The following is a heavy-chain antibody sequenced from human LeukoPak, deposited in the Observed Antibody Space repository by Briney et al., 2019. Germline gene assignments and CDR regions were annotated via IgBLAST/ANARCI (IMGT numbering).Heavy chain of an antibody. Sequence: GGSLRLSCAASGFTFSSYWMSWVRQAPGKGLECVANIKQEGREKYYVDSVKCRFTISRESPRSSLYLQMNSPRAEDGAVYYSARLAAGGSYYYYMDVWGKGTTVTVSS. V-gene: IGHV3-7*01. CDR2: IKQEGREK. CDR3: ARLAAGGSYYYYMDV. CDR1: GFTFSSYW. J-gene: IGHJ6*03.